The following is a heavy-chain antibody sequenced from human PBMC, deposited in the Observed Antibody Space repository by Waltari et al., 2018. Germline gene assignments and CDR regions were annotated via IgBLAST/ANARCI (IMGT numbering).Heavy chain of an antibody. CDR3: ARDYGRRFDS. CDR2: ISPNSGGT. J-gene: IGHJ4*02. CDR1: GHIFTGHH. V-gene: IGHV1-2*02. D-gene: IGHD4-17*01. Sequence: QVQLGQSGAEVKKPGAAVTVSCKTSGHIFTGHHLHWVRQAPGQGLEWMGWISPNSGGTHYSQKFQDRVTITRDTSISTAYMELSSLRFDDTAVYYCARDYGRRFDSWGQGTLVTVSS.